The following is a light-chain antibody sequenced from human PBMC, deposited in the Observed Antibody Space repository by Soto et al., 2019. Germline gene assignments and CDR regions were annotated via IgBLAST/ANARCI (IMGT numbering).Light chain of an antibody. Sequence: DIQMTQSPPTLSASVGDRDTITCRASQSISRGLAWHQQKAGEAPKLLIYDASTLVSGVPSRFSGSGSGTEFTLTISSLRPDDFATYYCQQYNPGTFSQGTKV. CDR3: QQYNPGT. CDR1: QSISRG. J-gene: IGKJ1*01. CDR2: DAS. V-gene: IGKV1-5*01.